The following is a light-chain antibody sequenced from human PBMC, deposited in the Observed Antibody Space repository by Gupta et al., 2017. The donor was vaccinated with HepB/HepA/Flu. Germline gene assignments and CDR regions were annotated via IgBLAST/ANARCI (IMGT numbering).Light chain of an antibody. CDR1: RPTIGAGSD. Sequence: QSLLTHPPSVSGAPGQRVTISCTGSRPTIGAGSDVHWYQQLPGTAPNLLIYGNSNRPSGVPDRFSGSKSGTSASLAITGLQAEDEADYYCQSYDSSLSALYVFGTGTKVTVL. CDR3: QSYDSSLSALYV. J-gene: IGLJ1*01. V-gene: IGLV1-40*01. CDR2: GNS.